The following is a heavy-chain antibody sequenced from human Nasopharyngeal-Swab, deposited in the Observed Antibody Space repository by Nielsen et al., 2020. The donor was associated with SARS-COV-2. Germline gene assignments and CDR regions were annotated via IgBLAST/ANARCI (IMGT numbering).Heavy chain of an antibody. CDR2: IYHNGVT. V-gene: IGHV4-4*02. J-gene: IGHJ4*02. CDR3: ATLPVSPYYFEN. Sequence: SETLSLTCDVLDSISSSCWWGWVRQPPGKGLEWIGEIYHNGVTNYNPSLKSRLSLTADRSKNQFSLKFTSVTAADTAVYYCATLPVSPYYFENWGQGLLVTVSS. CDR1: DSISSSCW.